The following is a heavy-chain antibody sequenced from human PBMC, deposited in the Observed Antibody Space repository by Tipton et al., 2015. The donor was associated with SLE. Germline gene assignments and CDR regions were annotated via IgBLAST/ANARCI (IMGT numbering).Heavy chain of an antibody. Sequence: TLSLTCTVSGGSISSSSYYWGWIRQPPGKGLEWIGSIYYSGSTYYNPSLKSRATISVDTSKNQFSLKLSSVTAADTAVYYCAWPSGYAFDIWGQGAMVTVSS. CDR1: GGSISSSSYY. CDR3: AWPSGYAFDI. D-gene: IGHD7-27*01. V-gene: IGHV4-39*07. J-gene: IGHJ3*02. CDR2: IYYSGST.